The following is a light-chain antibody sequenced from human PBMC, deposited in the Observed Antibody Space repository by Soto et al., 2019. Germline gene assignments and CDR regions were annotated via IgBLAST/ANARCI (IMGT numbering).Light chain of an antibody. CDR1: QNILYSVNNNNC. Sequence: DIVMTQSPESLAVCLGERATINCKSSQNILYSVNNNNCLAWYQQKPGQPPKLLIYWASARESGVPDRFSGSGSGTDFSLTISSLQAEDVALYYCQQYYITPLTFGGGTKVEIK. V-gene: IGKV4-1*01. CDR3: QQYYITPLT. CDR2: WAS. J-gene: IGKJ4*01.